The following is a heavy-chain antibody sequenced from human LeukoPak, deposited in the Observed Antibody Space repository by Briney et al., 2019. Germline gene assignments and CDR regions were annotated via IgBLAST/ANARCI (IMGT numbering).Heavy chain of an antibody. CDR3: AYYDFWSGDY. V-gene: IGHV3-7*01. D-gene: IGHD3-3*01. J-gene: IGHJ4*02. CDR2: IKQDGSEK. CDR1: GFTFSSYA. Sequence: GGSLRLSCAASGFTFSSYAMSWVRQAPGKGLEWVANIKQDGSEKYYVDSVKGRFTISRDNAKNSLYLQMNSLRAEDTAVYYCAYYDFWSGDYWGQGTLVTVSS.